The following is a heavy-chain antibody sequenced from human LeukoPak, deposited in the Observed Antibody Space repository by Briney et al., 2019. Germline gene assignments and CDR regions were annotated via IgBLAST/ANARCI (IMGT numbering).Heavy chain of an antibody. V-gene: IGHV1-2*02. Sequence: ASVKVSCKASGYTFTGYYMHWVRQAPGQGLEWMGWINPNSGGTNYAQKFQGRVTMTRDTSISTAYMELSRLRSDDTAVYYCAISMITFGGVIVTDAFDIWGQGTMVTVSS. CDR2: INPNSGGT. CDR3: AISMITFGGVIVTDAFDI. CDR1: GYTFTGYY. J-gene: IGHJ3*02. D-gene: IGHD3-16*02.